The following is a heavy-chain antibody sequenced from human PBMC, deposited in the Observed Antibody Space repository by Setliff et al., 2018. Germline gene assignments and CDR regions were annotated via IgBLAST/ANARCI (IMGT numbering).Heavy chain of an antibody. V-gene: IGHV3-49*04. Sequence: SGGSLRLSCAASGFTFSSYWMSWVRQAPGKGLEWVGFIRSKAYGGTTEYAASVKGRFTISRDDSKSIAYLQMNSLKTEDTAVYYCTRVGRQLVYYYYGMDVWGQGTTVTVSS. CDR3: TRVGRQLVYYYYGMDV. D-gene: IGHD6-13*01. CDR1: GFTFSSYW. CDR2: IRSKAYGGTT. J-gene: IGHJ6*02.